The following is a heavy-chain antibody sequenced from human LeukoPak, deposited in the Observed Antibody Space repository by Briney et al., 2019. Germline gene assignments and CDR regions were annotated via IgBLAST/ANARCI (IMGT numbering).Heavy chain of an antibody. V-gene: IGHV4-4*07. J-gene: IGHJ3*02. Sequence: KTSETLSLTCTVSGGSISSYSWAWIRQPAGKGLEWIGRIYTSGSTNSNPSRRGRVTMPLDTSKNQLFLRLRSVTAADTAVYYCVTRPDGRGTGPTENSPFDIWGQGTVVTVSS. CDR3: VTRPDGRGTGPTENSPFDI. CDR2: IYTSGST. D-gene: IGHD1-1*01. CDR1: GGSISSYS.